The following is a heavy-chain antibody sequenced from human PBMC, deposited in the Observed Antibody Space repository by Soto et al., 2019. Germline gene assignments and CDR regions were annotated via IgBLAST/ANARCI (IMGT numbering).Heavy chain of an antibody. D-gene: IGHD4-4*01. J-gene: IGHJ4*02. Sequence: GGSLRLSCAASGFTFSSYSMNWVRQAPGKGLEWVSYISSSSNSIYYADSVKGRFTISRDNAKNSLHLQMNSLRDEDTAVYYCARDIDTVTPDYLDYWCQATLVTVSS. CDR3: ARDIDTVTPDYLDY. V-gene: IGHV3-48*02. CDR2: ISSSSNSI. CDR1: GFTFSSYS.